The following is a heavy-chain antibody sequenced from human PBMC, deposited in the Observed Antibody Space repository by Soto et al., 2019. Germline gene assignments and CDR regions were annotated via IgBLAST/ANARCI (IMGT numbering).Heavy chain of an antibody. CDR2: IIPMFGTA. V-gene: IGHV1-69*13. CDR3: ARDRSEVDYYDSSGYYWPDAFDI. CDR1: GGTFSSYA. D-gene: IGHD3-22*01. J-gene: IGHJ3*02. Sequence: GASVKVSCKASGGTFSSYAISWVRQAPGQGLEWMGGIIPMFGTANYAQKFQGRVTITADESTSTAYMELSSPRSEDTAVYYCARDRSEVDYYDSSGYYWPDAFDIWGQGTLVTVSS.